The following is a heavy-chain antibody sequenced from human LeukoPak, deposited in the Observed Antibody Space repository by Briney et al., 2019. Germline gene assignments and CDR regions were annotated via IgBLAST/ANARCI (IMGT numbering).Heavy chain of an antibody. Sequence: AASVKVSCKASGYTFTSYYMHWVRQAPGQGLEWMGIINPSGGSTSYAQKFQGRVTMTRDMSTSTVYMELSSLRSEDTAVYYCARVDPIAAADYWGQGTLVTVSS. CDR3: ARVDPIAAADY. D-gene: IGHD6-13*01. V-gene: IGHV1-46*01. CDR1: GYTFTSYY. CDR2: INPSGGST. J-gene: IGHJ4*02.